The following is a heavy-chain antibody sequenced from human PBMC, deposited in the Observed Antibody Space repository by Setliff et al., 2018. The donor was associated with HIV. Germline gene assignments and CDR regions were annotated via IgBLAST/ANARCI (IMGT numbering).Heavy chain of an antibody. Sequence: ASVKVSCKASGYNFDSFAVIWVRQAPGQGLEWMGWISGYNGQTKDAQKFQGRLIMTTDTATSTSYMEMRSLRSDDTAVYFCARVPYRSAWFSGGHDAFDIWGQGTMVTV. CDR3: ARVPYRSAWFSGGHDAFDI. D-gene: IGHD6-19*01. V-gene: IGHV1-18*01. CDR1: GYNFDSFA. J-gene: IGHJ3*02. CDR2: ISGYNGQT.